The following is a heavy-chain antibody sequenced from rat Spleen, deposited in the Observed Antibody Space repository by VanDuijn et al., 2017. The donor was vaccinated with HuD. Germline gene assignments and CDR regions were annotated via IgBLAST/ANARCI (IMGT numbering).Heavy chain of an antibody. V-gene: IGHV5S14*01. CDR1: GFTFSNYG. CDR3: ARKGILRPGGDYFDY. J-gene: IGHJ2*01. Sequence: EVQLVESGGGLVQPGRSLKLSCAASGFTFSNYGMAWVRQTPTKGLEWVASISTGGRDTYYRDSVKGRFTISRDNAKSTKYLQMDSLRSEDTATYRCARKGILRPGGDYFDYWGQGVMVTVSS. CDR2: ISTGGRDT. D-gene: IGHD1-6*01.